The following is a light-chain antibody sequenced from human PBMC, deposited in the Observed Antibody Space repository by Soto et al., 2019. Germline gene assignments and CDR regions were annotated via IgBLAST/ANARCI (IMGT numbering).Light chain of an antibody. Sequence: IHMTHSPSSLSASLGYIVTITCQASQNINNYLNWYQQKPGRAPKLLIYDASNLEAGVPSRFRGSGSGTDFTFTISRLQTEDIATYYCQQYENLHTFGQGTRLEI. CDR2: DAS. CDR3: QQYENLHT. V-gene: IGKV1-33*01. J-gene: IGKJ5*01. CDR1: QNINNY.